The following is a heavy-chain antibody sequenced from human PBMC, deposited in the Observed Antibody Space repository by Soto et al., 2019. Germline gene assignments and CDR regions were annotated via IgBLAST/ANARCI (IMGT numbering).Heavy chain of an antibody. D-gene: IGHD5-12*01. Sequence: GASVKVSCKASGGTFSSYAISWVRQAPGRGLEWMGGIIPIFGTANYAQKFQGRVTITADESTSTAYMELSSLRSEDTAVYYCARNSWGDGYNRPGFDYWGQGTLVTVSS. CDR2: IIPIFGTA. J-gene: IGHJ4*02. V-gene: IGHV1-69*13. CDR1: GGTFSSYA. CDR3: ARNSWGDGYNRPGFDY.